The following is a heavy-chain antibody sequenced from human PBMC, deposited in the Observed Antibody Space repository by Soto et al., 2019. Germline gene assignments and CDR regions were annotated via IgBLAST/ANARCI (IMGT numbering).Heavy chain of an antibody. CDR3: ARYRREAVAGYTLDN. Sequence: SETLSLTCTVSGGSISSNYWTWIRQPPGKGLEWIGYVYNSGSTNYSPSLKSRVTISEDTSKSQFSLKVNSMTAADTAVYYCARYRREAVAGYTLDNWGQGILVTVSS. CDR1: GGSISSNY. CDR2: VYNSGST. D-gene: IGHD6-13*01. V-gene: IGHV4-59*01. J-gene: IGHJ4*02.